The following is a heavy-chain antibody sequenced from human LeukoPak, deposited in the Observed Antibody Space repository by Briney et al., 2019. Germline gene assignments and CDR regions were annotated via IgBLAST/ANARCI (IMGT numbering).Heavy chain of an antibody. D-gene: IGHD3-10*01. CDR3: AKGPSYYYANYGMDV. Sequence: PGGSLRLSCAASGFTFSSYGMHWVRQAPGKGLEWVAVISYDGSNKYYADSVKGRFTISRDNSKNTLYLQMNSLRAEGTAVYYCAKGPSYYYANYGMDVWGQGTTVTVSS. J-gene: IGHJ6*02. CDR2: ISYDGSNK. CDR1: GFTFSSYG. V-gene: IGHV3-30*18.